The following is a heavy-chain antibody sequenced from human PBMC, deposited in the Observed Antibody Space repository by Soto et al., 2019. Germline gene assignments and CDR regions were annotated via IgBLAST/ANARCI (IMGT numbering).Heavy chain of an antibody. J-gene: IGHJ4*02. CDR3: ARAFGGIGYFDY. CDR1: GYTFSSYG. CDR2: ISAYNGDT. Sequence: ASVKVSCKASGYTFSSYGIHWVRQAPGQGLEWMGWISAYNGDTNYAQKLQGRVTMTTDTSTGTAYMELRSLRSDDTAVYYCARAFGGIGYFDYWGQGTLVTVSS. D-gene: IGHD3-16*02. V-gene: IGHV1-18*01.